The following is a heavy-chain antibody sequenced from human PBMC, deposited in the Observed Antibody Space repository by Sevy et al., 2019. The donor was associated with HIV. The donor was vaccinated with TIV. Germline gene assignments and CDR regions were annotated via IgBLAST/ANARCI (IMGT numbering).Heavy chain of an antibody. CDR3: AKVLDDFWSGYGWFDP. D-gene: IGHD3-3*01. V-gene: IGHV3-23*01. CDR2: ISGSGGST. J-gene: IGHJ5*02. CDR1: GFTFSSYA. Sequence: GGSLRLSCAASGFTFSSYAMSWVRQAPGKGLEWVSAISGSGGSTYYADSVKGRFTISRDNSKNTLYLQMNSLRAEDTAVYDCAKVLDDFWSGYGWFDPWGQGTLVTVSS.